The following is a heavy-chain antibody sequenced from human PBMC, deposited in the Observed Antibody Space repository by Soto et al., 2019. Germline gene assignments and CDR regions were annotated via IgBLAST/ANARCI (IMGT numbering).Heavy chain of an antibody. V-gene: IGHV1-3*01. D-gene: IGHD3-22*01. J-gene: IGHJ4*02. Sequence: QVQLVQSGAEVKKPGASVKVSCKASGYTFTSYAMHLVRQAPGQRRAWMGWINAGNGNTKYSQKFQGRVTITRDTSASTAYRELSSLRSEDTAVYYCAREADYYDSSGYYDYWGQGTLVTVSS. CDR3: AREADYYDSSGYYDY. CDR2: INAGNGNT. CDR1: GYTFTSYA.